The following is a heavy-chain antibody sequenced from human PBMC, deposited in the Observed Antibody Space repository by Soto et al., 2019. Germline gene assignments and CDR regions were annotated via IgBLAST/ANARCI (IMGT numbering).Heavy chain of an antibody. V-gene: IGHV5-51*01. CDR1: GYSFSRSW. CDR3: ARFLTTDGYYYHYGMDV. Sequence: PGESLKISCTGSGYSFSRSWIGWVRQMPGKGLEWMGIIYPGASDTRYSPSFQGQVTISADKSISTAYLQWSSLKASDTAMYYCARFLTTDGYYYHYGMDVGGQGTTVTVSS. J-gene: IGHJ6*02. D-gene: IGHD1-1*01. CDR2: IYPGASDT.